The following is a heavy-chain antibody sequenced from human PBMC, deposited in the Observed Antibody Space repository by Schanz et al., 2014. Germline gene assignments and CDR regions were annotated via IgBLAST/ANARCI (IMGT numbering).Heavy chain of an antibody. D-gene: IGHD2-21*01. CDR1: GFTLSNSD. J-gene: IGHJ5*02. Sequence: VQLVESGGGVVQPGRSLRLSCAASGFTLSNSDMHWVRQGTGKGLEWVSTIGYLGDTYYPDSVKGRFTVSRDNSKNTLYLQMNSLRAEDTAVYYCARDLEGYDGGGGGFDPWGQGTLVTVSS. V-gene: IGHV3-13*01. CDR3: ARDLEGYDGGGGGFDP. CDR2: IGYLGDT.